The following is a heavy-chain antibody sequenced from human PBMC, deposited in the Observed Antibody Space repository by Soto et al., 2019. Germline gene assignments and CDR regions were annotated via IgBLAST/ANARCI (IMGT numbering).Heavy chain of an antibody. Sequence: GGSLRLSCAASGFTFSGYGMNWVRQAPGKGLEWVSYISNAASSIYYADSVKGRFTVSRDNAKGSLYLQMDSLRAEDTAVYYCARGEWSSGYWGQGNLVTVS. V-gene: IGHV3-48*01. CDR3: ARGEWSSGY. D-gene: IGHD1-26*01. CDR2: ISNAASSI. CDR1: GFTFSGYG. J-gene: IGHJ4*02.